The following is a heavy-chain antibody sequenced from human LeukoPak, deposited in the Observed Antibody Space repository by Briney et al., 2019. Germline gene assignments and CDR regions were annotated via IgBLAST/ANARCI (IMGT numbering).Heavy chain of an antibody. CDR2: INPNSGGT. J-gene: IGHJ4*02. V-gene: IGHV1-2*02. Sequence: GASVKVSCKASGYTFTTYYMHWVRQAPGQGLEWMGWINPNSGGTNYAQKFQGRVTMTRDTSISTAYMELSSLRSDDTAVYYCARVPLEYYDILTGYYPPFDYWGQGTLVTVSS. CDR3: ARVPLEYYDILTGYYPPFDY. CDR1: GYTFTTYY. D-gene: IGHD3-9*01.